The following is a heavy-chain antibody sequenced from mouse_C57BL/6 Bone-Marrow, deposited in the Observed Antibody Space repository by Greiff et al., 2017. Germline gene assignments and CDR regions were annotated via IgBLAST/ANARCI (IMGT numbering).Heavy chain of an antibody. D-gene: IGHD1-1*01. CDR1: YFAFMASA. Sequence: LVESGAELVRPGSSVKLSCKDSYFAFMASAMHWVKQRPGHGLAWIGSFTMYSDATEYSENFKGKATLTANTSSSTAYMELSSLTSEDSAVYYSVYYGSSFAYWGQGTLVTVSA. V-gene: IGHV1-49*01. CDR3: VYYGSSFAY. J-gene: IGHJ3*01. CDR2: FTMYSDAT.